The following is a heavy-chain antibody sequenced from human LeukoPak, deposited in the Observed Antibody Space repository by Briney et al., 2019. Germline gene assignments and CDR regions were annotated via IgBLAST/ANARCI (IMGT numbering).Heavy chain of an antibody. D-gene: IGHD6-13*01. V-gene: IGHV1-2*02. CDR3: ARVPGIAAAGTNLSEYFQH. CDR1: GYTFTGYY. CDR2: INPNSGGT. J-gene: IGHJ1*01. Sequence: GASVKVSCKASGYTFTGYYMHWVRQAPGQGLEWMGWINPNSGGTNYAQKFQGRVTMTRDTSISTAYMELSRLRSDDTAVYYCARVPGIAAAGTNLSEYFQHWGQGTLVTVSS.